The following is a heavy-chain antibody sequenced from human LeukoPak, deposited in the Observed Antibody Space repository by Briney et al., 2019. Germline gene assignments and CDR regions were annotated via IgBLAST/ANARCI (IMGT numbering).Heavy chain of an antibody. Sequence: GSLRLSCEASGFTFKNYGMHWVRQAPGKGLEWVAVIIWDGSNKYYGDSVKGRFTISRDNSKNTLYLQMNSLRVEDTAVYYCARGGNSGHYYGMDVWGQGTTVTVSS. CDR1: GFTFKNYG. D-gene: IGHD6-19*01. J-gene: IGHJ6*02. CDR2: IIWDGSNK. CDR3: ARGGNSGHYYGMDV. V-gene: IGHV3-30*03.